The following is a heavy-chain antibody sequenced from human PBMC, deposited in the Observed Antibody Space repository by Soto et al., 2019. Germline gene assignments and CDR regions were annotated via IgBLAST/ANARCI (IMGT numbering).Heavy chain of an antibody. J-gene: IGHJ3*02. D-gene: IGHD1-7*01. V-gene: IGHV3-23*01. CDR2: ISGSGGST. CDR3: AKDSYRFKLGWNYEGNAFDI. Sequence: EVHLLESGGGWVQPWGSLRLSCAASGFTFSSYAMSWVRQAPGKGLEWASAISGSGGSTYYADSVEGRFTISRDNSKNTLYVQMNSLRAEDTGVYYCAKDSYRFKLGWNYEGNAFDIWGQGTMVTVSS. CDR1: GFTFSSYA.